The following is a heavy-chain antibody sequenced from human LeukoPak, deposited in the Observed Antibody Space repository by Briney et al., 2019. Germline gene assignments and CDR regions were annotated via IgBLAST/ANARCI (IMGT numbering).Heavy chain of an antibody. Sequence: GGSLRLSCAASRFTFSSYGMHWVRQAPGKGLEWVAFIRYDGSNKYYADSVKGRFTISRDNSKNTLYLQMNNLRAEDTAVYYCAPRVVGSAPFDYWGQGTLVTVSS. CDR1: RFTFSSYG. CDR2: IRYDGSNK. CDR3: APRVVGSAPFDY. J-gene: IGHJ4*02. D-gene: IGHD2-15*01. V-gene: IGHV3-30*02.